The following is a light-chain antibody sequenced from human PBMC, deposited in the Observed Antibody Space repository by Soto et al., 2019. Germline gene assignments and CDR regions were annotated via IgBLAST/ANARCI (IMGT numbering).Light chain of an antibody. CDR3: CSYAGSSTWV. J-gene: IGLJ3*02. CDR1: GSDVGGYNY. CDR2: DVS. Sequence: QSALTQPRSVSGSPGQSVTFSCTGTGSDVGGYNYVSWYQHHPGKAPKLMIYDVSKRPSEVPDRFSGSKSGNTASLTISGLQAEDEADYYCCSYAGSSTWVFGGGTKLTV. V-gene: IGLV2-11*01.